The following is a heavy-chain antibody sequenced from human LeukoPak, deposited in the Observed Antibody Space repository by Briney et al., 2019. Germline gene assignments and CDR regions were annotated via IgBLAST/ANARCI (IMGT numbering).Heavy chain of an antibody. V-gene: IGHV4-61*02. Sequence: PSETLSLTCTVSGGSISSGSYYWSWIRQPAGKGLEWIGRIYTSGSTNYNPSLKSRVTISVDTSKNQFSLKLSSVTAADTAVYYCAREKTSTGTLLWGQGTLVTVSS. CDR2: IYTSGST. CDR3: AREKTSTGTLL. J-gene: IGHJ4*02. CDR1: GGSISSGSYY. D-gene: IGHD1-7*01.